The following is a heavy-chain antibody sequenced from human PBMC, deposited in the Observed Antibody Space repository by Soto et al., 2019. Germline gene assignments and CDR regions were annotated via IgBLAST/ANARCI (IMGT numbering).Heavy chain of an antibody. Sequence: GASVKVSCKASGYTFTSNYVHWVRQAPGQGLEWIAVINPTGDNKAYAPKFEGRLTLTTDTSTSTMYMEQSSLRSDDTAEYYCAREGRNSYYGSGSHYFDYWGQGTLVTVSS. V-gene: IGHV1-46*01. D-gene: IGHD3-10*01. CDR2: INPTGDNK. J-gene: IGHJ4*02. CDR3: AREGRNSYYGSGSHYFDY. CDR1: GYTFTSNY.